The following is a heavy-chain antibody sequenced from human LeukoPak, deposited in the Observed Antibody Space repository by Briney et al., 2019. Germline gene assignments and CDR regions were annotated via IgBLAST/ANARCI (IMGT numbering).Heavy chain of an antibody. V-gene: IGHV3-30*18. Sequence: GGSLRLSCEASGFIFSIYGTHWVRQAPGKGLEWVAVIANDAKTTYYADSVKGRFTISRDNSKNTLYLQMNSLRAEDTAVYYCTKEGLPSGRSWSAWFDSWGQGTLVTVSS. J-gene: IGHJ5*01. CDR3: TKEGLPSGRSWSAWFDS. D-gene: IGHD3-10*01. CDR1: GFIFSIYG. CDR2: IANDAKTT.